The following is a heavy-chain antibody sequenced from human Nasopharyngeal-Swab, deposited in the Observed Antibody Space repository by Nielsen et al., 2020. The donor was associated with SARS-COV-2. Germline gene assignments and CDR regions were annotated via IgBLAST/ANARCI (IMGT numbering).Heavy chain of an antibody. Sequence: GESLKISCAASGFTFSSYSMNWVRQAQGKGLEWVSSISSSSSYIYYADSVKGRFTISRDNAKNSLYLQMNSLRAEDTAVYYCAADSGSYFGYSYYGMAVWGQGTTVTVSS. CDR3: AADSGSYFGYSYYGMAV. D-gene: IGHD1-26*01. J-gene: IGHJ6*02. V-gene: IGHV3-21*01. CDR1: GFTFSSYS. CDR2: ISSSSSYI.